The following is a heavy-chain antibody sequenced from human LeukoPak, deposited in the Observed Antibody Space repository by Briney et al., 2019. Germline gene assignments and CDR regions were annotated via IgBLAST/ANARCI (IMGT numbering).Heavy chain of an antibody. CDR3: ARQIQYGWELLREFDY. J-gene: IGHJ4*02. D-gene: IGHD1-26*01. V-gene: IGHV5-51*01. CDR1: GYSFTSYW. Sequence: GESLKISCKGSGYSFTSYWIGWVRQMPGKGLEWMGVIYPGDSDTRYSPSFQGQVTISADKSISTAYLQWSSLKASDTAMYYCARQIQYGWELLREFDYWGQGTLVTVSS. CDR2: IYPGDSDT.